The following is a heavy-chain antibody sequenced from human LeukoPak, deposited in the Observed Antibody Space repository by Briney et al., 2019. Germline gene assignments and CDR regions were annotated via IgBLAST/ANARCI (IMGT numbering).Heavy chain of an antibody. D-gene: IGHD3-22*01. CDR2: ISYDGSNK. V-gene: IGHV3-30*04. CDR1: GFTFSSYA. CDR3: AKPSLYYYDTSGYYRYWYFDL. J-gene: IGHJ2*01. Sequence: GGSLRLSCAASGFTFSSYAMDWVRQAPGKGLEWVAVISYDGSNKYYADSVKGRFTISRDNSKNTLYLQMNSLRAEDTAVYYCAKPSLYYYDTSGYYRYWYFDLWGRGTLVTVSS.